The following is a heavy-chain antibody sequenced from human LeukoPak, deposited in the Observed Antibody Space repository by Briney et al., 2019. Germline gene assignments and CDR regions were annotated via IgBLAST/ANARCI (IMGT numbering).Heavy chain of an antibody. D-gene: IGHD1-20*01. CDR2: IIPLFRTG. CDR1: GGTFSNYA. V-gene: IGHV1-69*13. Sequence: SVKVSCKASGGTFSNYAISWVRQAPGQGLEWMGSIIPLFRTGKYAQNFRGRVTMTADESTSTAYMELSSLRSEDTAVYYCARFRGVTGTTSYFDYWGQGTLVTVSS. CDR3: ARFRGVTGTTSYFDY. J-gene: IGHJ4*02.